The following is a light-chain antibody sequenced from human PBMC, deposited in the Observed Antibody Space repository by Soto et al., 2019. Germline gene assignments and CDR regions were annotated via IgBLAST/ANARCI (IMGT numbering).Light chain of an antibody. J-gene: IGLJ3*02. V-gene: IGLV1-40*01. CDR1: SYNIGAGYY. Sequence: QSVLTQPPSVSGAPGQRVTISCTGSSYNIGAGYYVHWYQQLPGTAPKLLIYGNSKRPSGVPDRFSGSKSGTSASLAITGLQAEDEADYYCQSYDSSLSGRVSGGGTKLTVL. CDR2: GNS. CDR3: QSYDSSLSGRV.